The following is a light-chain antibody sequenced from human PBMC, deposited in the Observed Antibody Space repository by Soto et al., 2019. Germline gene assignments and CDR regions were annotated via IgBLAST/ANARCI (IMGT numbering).Light chain of an antibody. CDR2: GAS. Sequence: EIVLTQSPGTLSLSPGERATLSCRASQSFSNSYLAWYQQKPGQAPRLLIYGASSRATGIPDRFSGSGSGTDFTLTISRLEPEDFAVYYCQQYGNSPQTFGQGTKGDIK. V-gene: IGKV3-20*01. CDR3: QQYGNSPQT. J-gene: IGKJ1*01. CDR1: QSFSNSY.